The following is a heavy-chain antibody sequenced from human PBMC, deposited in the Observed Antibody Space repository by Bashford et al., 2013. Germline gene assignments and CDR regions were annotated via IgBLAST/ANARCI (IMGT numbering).Heavy chain of an antibody. CDR2: IRPMTGGT. J-gene: IGHJ5*02. D-gene: IGHD1-1*01. CDR3: GRGVQSFDP. Sequence: WVRQAPGHGLEWLGYIRPMTGGTNYARSFRARVTMTMDTSINTAYLELSGLTSDDTALYFCGRGVQSFDPWGQGTLVTVSS. V-gene: IGHV1-2*02.